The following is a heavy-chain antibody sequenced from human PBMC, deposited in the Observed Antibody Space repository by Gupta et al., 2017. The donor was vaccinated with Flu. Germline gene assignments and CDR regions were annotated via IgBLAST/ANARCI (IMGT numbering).Heavy chain of an antibody. J-gene: IGHJ6*02. CDR3: TRGIGRAVAIPYYYGMDV. Sequence: EVQLVESGGGLVQPGRSLRLSCTASGFTFGAYALHWFRLHPGKGLEWVGFIRSKAYGGTTEYAAAVKGRFTSSRDDSKSIAYLQMNSLKTEHTAVYYCTRGIGRAVAIPYYYGMDVWGQGTTVTV. D-gene: IGHD6-19*01. CDR2: IRSKAYGGTT. CDR1: GFTFGAYA. V-gene: IGHV3-49*03.